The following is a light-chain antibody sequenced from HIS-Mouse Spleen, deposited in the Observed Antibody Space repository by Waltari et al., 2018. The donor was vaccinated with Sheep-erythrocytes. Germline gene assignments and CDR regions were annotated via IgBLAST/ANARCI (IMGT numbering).Light chain of an antibody. J-gene: IGLJ1*01. V-gene: IGLV3-25*03. CDR2: QGS. CDR1: KLGDKY. Sequence: SYELTQPPSVSVSPGQTASITCSGDKLGDKYACWYHQKPGQSPVLVIYQGSKRPSGIPERFSGSSSGKTVTLTISGVQAEDEADYYCQSADSSGTYVFGTGTKVTVL. CDR3: QSADSSGTYV.